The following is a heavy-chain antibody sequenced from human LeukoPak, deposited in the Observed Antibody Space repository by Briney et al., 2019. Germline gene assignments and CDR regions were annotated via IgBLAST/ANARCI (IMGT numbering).Heavy chain of an antibody. CDR1: GFTFSSYW. V-gene: IGHV3-74*01. J-gene: IGHJ4*02. CDR2: INSDGIST. Sequence: PGGSLRLSCAASGFTFSSYWMHWVRQAPGKGLVWVSRINSDGISTSYADSVKGRFTISRDNAKNTLYLQMNSLRAEDTAVYYCARAYYYDSSSYYRNHFDYWGQGTLVTVSS. CDR3: ARAYYYDSSSYYRNHFDY. D-gene: IGHD3-22*01.